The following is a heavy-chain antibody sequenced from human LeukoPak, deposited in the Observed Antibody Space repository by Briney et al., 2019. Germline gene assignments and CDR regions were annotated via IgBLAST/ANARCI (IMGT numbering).Heavy chain of an antibody. CDR2: ISTSGSGGAT. CDR3: ARAPGSLVSVAGRPYYFDF. V-gene: IGHV3-23*01. J-gene: IGHJ4*02. D-gene: IGHD6-6*01. Sequence: GTSLRLSCAASGFTSSDYAMAWVRQAPGKGLEWVSIISTSGSGGATYYADSMKGRFTISRDSPKNTLYLQINSFRAEDTAVYYCARAPGSLVSVAGRPYYFDFWGQGTLVTVSS. CDR1: GFTSSDYA.